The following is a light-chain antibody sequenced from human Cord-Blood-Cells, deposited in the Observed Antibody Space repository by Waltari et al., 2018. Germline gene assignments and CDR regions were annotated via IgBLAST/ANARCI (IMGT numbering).Light chain of an antibody. J-gene: IGKJ3*01. Sequence: DIVMTQSPDSLAVSLGERATINCTSSPSVLYSSNNKNYLAWYHQKPGQPPKLLIYWASTRESGVPDRFSGSGSGTDFTLTISSLQAEDVAVYYCQQYYSTPFTFGPGTKVDIK. CDR3: QQYYSTPFT. V-gene: IGKV4-1*01. CDR2: WAS. CDR1: PSVLYSSNNKNY.